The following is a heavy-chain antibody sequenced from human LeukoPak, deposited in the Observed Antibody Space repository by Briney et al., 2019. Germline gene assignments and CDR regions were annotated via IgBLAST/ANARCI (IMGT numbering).Heavy chain of an antibody. D-gene: IGHD3-22*01. CDR2: IVVGSGNT. CDR1: GFTFTSSA. Sequence: SVKVSCKASGFTFTSSAAQWVRQARGHLLEWIGWIVVGSGNTNCAQKFQERVTITRDMSTSTAYMELSSLRSDDTAVYYCAAAYDSSGYSDYWGQGTLVTVSS. J-gene: IGHJ4*02. CDR3: AAAYDSSGYSDY. V-gene: IGHV1-58*01.